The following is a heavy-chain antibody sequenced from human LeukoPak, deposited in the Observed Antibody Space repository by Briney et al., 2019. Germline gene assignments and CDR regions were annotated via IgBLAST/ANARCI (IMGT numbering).Heavy chain of an antibody. Sequence: PGGSLTLSGAGSGITLNGYSVNWVRQAPGQGLEWVSYSSSTSTYIYYTDSVKGRFTISRDNAKNSVYLQMSSLRVEDTAVYYCARDLTTVASFDYWGQGTLVTASS. D-gene: IGHD4-23*01. CDR3: ARDLTTVASFDY. CDR1: GITLNGYS. CDR2: SSSTSTYI. V-gene: IGHV3-21*01. J-gene: IGHJ4*02.